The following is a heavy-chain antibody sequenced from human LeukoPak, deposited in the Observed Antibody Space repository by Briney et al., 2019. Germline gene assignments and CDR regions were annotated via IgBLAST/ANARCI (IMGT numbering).Heavy chain of an antibody. Sequence: GGSLRLSCAASGFSFSIYAMSWVRQAPGKGLEWVSTISGGGGDTYYADSVKGRFTISRDNAKNSLFLQMNNVRVEDAAVYFCARDGRSAWYEDSWGQGTLVTVSS. D-gene: IGHD6-13*01. CDR2: ISGGGGDT. J-gene: IGHJ4*02. CDR3: ARDGRSAWYEDS. V-gene: IGHV3-23*01. CDR1: GFSFSIYA.